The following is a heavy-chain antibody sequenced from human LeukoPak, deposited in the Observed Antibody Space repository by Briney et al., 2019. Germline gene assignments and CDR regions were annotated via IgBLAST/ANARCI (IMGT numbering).Heavy chain of an antibody. J-gene: IGHJ3*02. Sequence: ASVKVSCKASGYTFTSYYMHWVRQAPGQGLEWMGIISPSGGSTSYAQKFQGRVTMTRDTSTSTVYMELSSLRSEDTAVYYCARPNLSGYVRDAFDIWGQGTMVTVSS. CDR1: GYTFTSYY. CDR2: ISPSGGST. V-gene: IGHV1-46*01. D-gene: IGHD5-12*01. CDR3: ARPNLSGYVRDAFDI.